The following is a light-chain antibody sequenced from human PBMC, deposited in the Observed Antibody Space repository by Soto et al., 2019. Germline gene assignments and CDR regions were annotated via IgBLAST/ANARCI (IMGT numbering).Light chain of an antibody. CDR3: QRYGRSPV. Sequence: EIMLTQAAGTLALSPGERAPLYCRASQSVSSSYLAWYQQKPGQAPRLLIYGASTRATATPERFSGRGSGTDFTLTVSRLEPEDFAVYYCQRYGRSPVVGPGTRLEIK. CDR2: GAS. J-gene: IGKJ5*01. V-gene: IGKV3-20*01. CDR1: QSVSSSY.